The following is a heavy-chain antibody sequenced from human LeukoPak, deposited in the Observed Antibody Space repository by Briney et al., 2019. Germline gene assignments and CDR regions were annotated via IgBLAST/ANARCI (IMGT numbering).Heavy chain of an antibody. Sequence: GGSLRLSCAASGFTFSSYAMHWVRQAPGKGLEWVAVISYDGSNKYYADSVKGRFTISRDNSKNTLYLQMNSLRAEDTAVYYCARGEGSSGVWGQGTLVTVSS. V-gene: IGHV3-30-3*01. J-gene: IGHJ4*02. CDR2: ISYDGSNK. CDR1: GFTFSSYA. CDR3: ARGEGSSGV. D-gene: IGHD6-13*01.